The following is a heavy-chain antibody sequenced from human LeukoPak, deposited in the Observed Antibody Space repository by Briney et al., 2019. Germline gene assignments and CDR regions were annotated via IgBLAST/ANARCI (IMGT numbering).Heavy chain of an antibody. J-gene: IGHJ3*02. CDR2: ISGSSIYI. D-gene: IGHD1-26*01. CDR1: GFTFSSYS. V-gene: IGHV3-21*01. CDR3: ARDQMGGSRAFDI. Sequence: PGGSLRLSCAASGFTFSSYSMNWVRQAPGKGLEWVSSISGSSIYIYYADSVKGRFTISRDNAKNSLYLQMNSLRAEDTAVYYCARDQMGGSRAFDIWGQGTMVTVSS.